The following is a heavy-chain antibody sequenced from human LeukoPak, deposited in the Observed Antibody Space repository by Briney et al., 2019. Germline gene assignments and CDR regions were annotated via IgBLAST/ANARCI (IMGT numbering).Heavy chain of an antibody. J-gene: IGHJ4*02. CDR2: IDSSGITI. V-gene: IGHV3-48*04. CDR3: ARDSVGDLLDY. Sequence: GSLRLSCAASGFTFSSYWMSWLRQAPGKGLEWVSHIDSSGITIYYGDSVKGRFTISRDNAKNSIYLQMDSLRVEDTAIYYCARDSVGDLLDYWGQGTPVTVSS. CDR1: GFTFSSYW. D-gene: IGHD4-17*01.